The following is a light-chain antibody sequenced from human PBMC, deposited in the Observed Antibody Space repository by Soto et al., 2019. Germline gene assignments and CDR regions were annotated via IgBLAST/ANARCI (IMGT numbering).Light chain of an antibody. J-gene: IGKJ1*01. CDR3: QQHASSPRT. CDR1: QSFSSSY. V-gene: IGKV3-20*01. CDR2: CAS. Sequence: EIGLTQAQGTLSLSPGERVTLSCRARQSFSSSYLAWYQQTPGQAPRLLLSCASGRATGIPDRFSGSGSGTAFTLSISRLEPEDFAVYYCQQHASSPRTFGQGNKVEI.